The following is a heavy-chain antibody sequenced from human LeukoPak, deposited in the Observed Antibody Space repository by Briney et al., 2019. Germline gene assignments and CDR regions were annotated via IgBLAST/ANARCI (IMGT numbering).Heavy chain of an antibody. CDR1: GGTFSSYA. V-gene: IGHV1-69*13. J-gene: IGHJ5*02. CDR2: IIPIFGAA. Sequence: ASVTASCKASGGTFSSYAISWVRQAPGQGLEWVGGIIPIFGAANYAQKVQGRVTITADESTSTAYMELSSLRSEDTAVYYCARRVGYDWDWFDPWGQGTLVTVSS. CDR3: ARRVGYDWDWFDP. D-gene: IGHD5-12*01.